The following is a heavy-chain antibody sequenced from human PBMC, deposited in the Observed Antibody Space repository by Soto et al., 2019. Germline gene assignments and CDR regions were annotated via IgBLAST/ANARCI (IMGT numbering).Heavy chain of an antibody. Sequence: QVQLVQSGAEVKKPGASVKVSCKASGYTFTSYGISWVRQAPGQGLEWMGWISAYNGNTNYAQKLQGRVTMTTDTSKSTADMELRSLRSDDTAVYYCARVDYYGSGSSTYQDFWGQGTLVTVSS. J-gene: IGHJ4*02. CDR3: ARVDYYGSGSSTYQDF. CDR2: ISAYNGNT. D-gene: IGHD3-10*01. V-gene: IGHV1-18*01. CDR1: GYTFTSYG.